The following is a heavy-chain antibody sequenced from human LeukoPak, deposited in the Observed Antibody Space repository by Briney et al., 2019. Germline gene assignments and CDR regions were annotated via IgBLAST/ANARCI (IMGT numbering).Heavy chain of an antibody. D-gene: IGHD5/OR15-5a*01. Sequence: GSLSLTCTVSGGSISSYYWSWIRQPPGKGLEWIGYIYYSGSTNYNPSLKSRVTISVDTSKNQFSLKLSSVTAADTAVYYCARYRSTRSFDYWGQGTLVTVSS. J-gene: IGHJ4*02. CDR3: ARYRSTRSFDY. V-gene: IGHV4-59*01. CDR1: GGSISSYY. CDR2: IYYSGST.